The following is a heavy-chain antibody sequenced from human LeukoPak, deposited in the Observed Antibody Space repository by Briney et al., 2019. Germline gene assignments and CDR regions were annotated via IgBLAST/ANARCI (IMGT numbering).Heavy chain of an antibody. V-gene: IGHV4-38-2*02. Sequence: SETLSLTCTVSASSISSNFHWAWIRQPPEKGLEWIGSIYHTGSTYYNPSLKSRVTISVATSKNQFPLKLSSVTAADTAVYYCARGTSSWWEGPNYWGQGTLVSVSS. CDR1: ASSISSNFH. J-gene: IGHJ4*02. D-gene: IGHD6-13*01. CDR2: IYHTGST. CDR3: ARGTSSWWEGPNY.